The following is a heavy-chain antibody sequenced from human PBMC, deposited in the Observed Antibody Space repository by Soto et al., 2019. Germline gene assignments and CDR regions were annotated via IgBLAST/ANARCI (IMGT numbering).Heavy chain of an antibody. V-gene: IGHV3-30*18. CDR3: AKGRGFAVGGD. CDR2: ISYDGSNK. Sequence: QVQLVESGGGVVQPGRSLRLSCAASGFTFSSYGMHWVRQAPGKGLEWVAVISYDGSNKYYADSVKGRFTISRDNSKNTLYLQMNSLRAEDTAVYYCAKGRGFAVGGDGGQGTLVTVSS. J-gene: IGHJ4*02. CDR1: GFTFSSYG. D-gene: IGHD2-21*02.